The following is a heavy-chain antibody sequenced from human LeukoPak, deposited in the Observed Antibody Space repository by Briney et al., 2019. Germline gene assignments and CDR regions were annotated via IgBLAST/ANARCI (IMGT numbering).Heavy chain of an antibody. CDR3: AKDHRAYGSGSYYDY. D-gene: IGHD3-10*01. J-gene: IGHJ4*02. Sequence: GGSLRPSCAASGFTFSSYAMSWVRQAPGKGLEWVSAISGSGGSTYYADSVKGRFTISRDNSKNTLYLQMNSLRAEDTAVYYCAKDHRAYGSGSYYDYWGQGTLVTVSS. V-gene: IGHV3-23*01. CDR1: GFTFSSYA. CDR2: ISGSGGST.